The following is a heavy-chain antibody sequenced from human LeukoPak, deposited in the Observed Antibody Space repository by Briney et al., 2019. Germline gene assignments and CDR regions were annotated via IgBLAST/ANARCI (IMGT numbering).Heavy chain of an antibody. CDR1: GFTFSSYS. CDR3: ARAAMVRGVITYSYYYYYMDV. J-gene: IGHJ6*03. V-gene: IGHV3-21*01. D-gene: IGHD3-10*01. Sequence: PGGSLRLSCAASGFTFSSYSMNWVRQAPGKGLEWVSSISSSSSYIYYADSVKGRFTISRDNAKNSLYLQMNSLRAEDTAVYYCARAAMVRGVITYSYYYYYMDVWGKGTTVTISS. CDR2: ISSSSSYI.